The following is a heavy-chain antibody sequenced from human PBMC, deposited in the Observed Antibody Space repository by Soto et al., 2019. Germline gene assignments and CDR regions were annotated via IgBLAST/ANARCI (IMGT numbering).Heavy chain of an antibody. CDR1: EGTFTGYA. CDR3: ARDPPGGAWGMDV. V-gene: IGHV1-69*01. J-gene: IGHJ6*02. CDR2: IIPIFGTA. Sequence: QVQLVQSGAEVKKPGSSVKVSCKAPEGTFTGYAISGGGQAPGQGLEWMGGIIPIFGTANYAQKFQGRVTITADESTSTAYMELSSLRSEDTAVYYCARDPPGGAWGMDVWGQGTTVTVSS. D-gene: IGHD1-26*01.